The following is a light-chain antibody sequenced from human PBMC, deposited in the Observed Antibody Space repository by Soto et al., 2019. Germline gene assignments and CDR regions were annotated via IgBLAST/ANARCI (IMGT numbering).Light chain of an antibody. CDR1: SSNIGNNY. CDR2: DNT. Sequence: QSVLTQPPSVSAAPGQKVTISCSGSSSNIGNNYVSWYQHLPGTAPKLLIYDNTKRPSGIPDRFSGTKSGTSATLDITGLQTGDEAHYYCATWESSRIAGVFGGGTKLTVL. V-gene: IGLV1-51*01. CDR3: ATWESSRIAGV. J-gene: IGLJ2*01.